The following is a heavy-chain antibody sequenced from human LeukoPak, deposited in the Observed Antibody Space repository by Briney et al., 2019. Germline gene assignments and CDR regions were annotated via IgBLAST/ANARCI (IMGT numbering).Heavy chain of an antibody. V-gene: IGHV1-2*02. J-gene: IGHJ2*01. Sequence: EASVKVSCKASGYTFTGYAIHWVRQAPGQGLEWMGWINPEKRDTGYAHKFQGRVTMTSDTSISTAYMELSSLRSEDTALYYCARMRGYTYGYWYLDLWGRGTLVTVSS. D-gene: IGHD5-18*01. CDR2: INPEKRDT. CDR3: ARMRGYTYGYWYLDL. CDR1: GYTFTGYA.